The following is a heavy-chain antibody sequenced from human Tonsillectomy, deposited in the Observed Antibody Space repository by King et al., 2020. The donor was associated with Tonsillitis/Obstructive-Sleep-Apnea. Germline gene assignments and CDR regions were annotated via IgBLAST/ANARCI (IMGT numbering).Heavy chain of an antibody. V-gene: IGHV1-46*01. Sequence: QLVPSGAEVKKPGASVKVSCKASGHTFISYYIHWVRQAPGQGLEWMGIINPSGGSTRYAQKFQGRVTMTRDTSTSTVYMELRSLRSEDTAVYYCARDQRTNYYMDVWGKGTTVTVSS. CDR2: INPSGGST. J-gene: IGHJ6*03. CDR3: ARDQRTNYYMDV. CDR1: GHTFISYY.